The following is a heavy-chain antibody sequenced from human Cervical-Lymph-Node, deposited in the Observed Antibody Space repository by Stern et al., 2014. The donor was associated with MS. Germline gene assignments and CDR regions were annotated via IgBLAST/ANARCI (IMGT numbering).Heavy chain of an antibody. J-gene: IGHJ4*02. V-gene: IGHV4-34*01. D-gene: IGHD1-26*01. Sequence: QVQLQQWGTGLLKPSETLSLTCAVYGGSFSGYFWSWIRQPPGQGLEWIGEVNHVGSTNCNPYLKRRVTISADTSKNQFSLKLVPLTAADTAIYYCASRLHNDTYYRDSWGQGTLVTVSS. CDR2: VNHVGST. CDR3: ASRLHNDTYYRDS. CDR1: GGSFSGYF.